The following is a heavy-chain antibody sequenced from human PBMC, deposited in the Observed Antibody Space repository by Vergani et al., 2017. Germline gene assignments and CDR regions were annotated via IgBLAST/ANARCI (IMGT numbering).Heavy chain of an antibody. CDR2: IIPILGIA. V-gene: IGHV1-69*04. D-gene: IGHD2-2*02. CDR1: GGTFSSYA. CDR3: ARSGVVVPAAIGGGFDP. J-gene: IGHJ5*02. Sequence: QVQLVQSGAEVKKPGSSVKVSCKASGGTFSSYAISWVRQAPGQGLEWMGRIIPILGIANYAQKFQGRVTITADKSTSTAYMELSSLRSEDTAVYYCARSGVVVPAAIGGGFDPWGQGTLVTVSS.